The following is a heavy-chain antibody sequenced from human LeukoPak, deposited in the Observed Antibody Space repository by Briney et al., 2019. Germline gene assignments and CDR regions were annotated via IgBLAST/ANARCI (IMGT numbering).Heavy chain of an antibody. J-gene: IGHJ3*02. CDR3: ARVYYDSSGYYPPVGAFDI. V-gene: IGHV3-20*04. CDR1: GFTFDDYG. D-gene: IGHD3-22*01. CDR2: VNWNGGST. Sequence: PGGSLRLSCAASGFTFDDYGMSWVRQAPGKGLEWVSGVNWNGGSTGYADSVKGRCTISRGNAKNSLYLQMNSLRAEDTALYYCARVYYDSSGYYPPVGAFDIWGQGTMVTVSS.